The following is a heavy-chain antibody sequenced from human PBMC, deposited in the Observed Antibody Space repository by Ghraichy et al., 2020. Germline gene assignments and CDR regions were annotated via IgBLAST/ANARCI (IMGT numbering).Heavy chain of an antibody. J-gene: IGHJ6*03. CDR3: ARKVAVAGTFFMDV. V-gene: IGHV4-34*01. D-gene: IGHD6-19*01. Sequence: SETLSLTCAVYGGSFSGYYWSWIRQPPGKGLEWIGEINHSGSTNYNPSLKRRVTISVDTSKNQFSLKLSSVTAADTTVYYCARKVAVAGTFFMDVWGKGTTVTVSS. CDR1: GGSFSGYY. CDR2: INHSGST.